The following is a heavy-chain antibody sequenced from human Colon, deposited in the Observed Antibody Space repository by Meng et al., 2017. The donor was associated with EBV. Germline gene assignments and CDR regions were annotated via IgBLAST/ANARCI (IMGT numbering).Heavy chain of an antibody. V-gene: IGHV4-59*03. CDR1: GGSISGYY. CDR3: AQYIRVAGTYYLDH. Sequence: QVQLQESGPGLVKPSETLSLTCSVCGGSISGYYWSWIRQSPGMELEWIGYIYYTGSTNYSPSLERRATFSVDTSKNQFSLRLTSVTAADTAKYYCAQYIRVAGTYYLDHWGPGILVTVSS. CDR2: IYYTGST. D-gene: IGHD2/OR15-2a*01. J-gene: IGHJ4*02.